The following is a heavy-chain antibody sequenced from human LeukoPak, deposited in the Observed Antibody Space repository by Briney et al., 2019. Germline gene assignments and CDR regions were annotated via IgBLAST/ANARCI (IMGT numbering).Heavy chain of an antibody. CDR2: IKQDGGEK. Sequence: GGSLRLSCAASGFTFSTYWMSWVRQAPGKGLEWVANIKQDGGEKNYVDSVKGRFTISREDSENTLYLQMNSLRADDTAVYYCARDLCSTTSCLDYWGQGTLVTVSS. V-gene: IGHV3-7*01. J-gene: IGHJ4*02. CDR1: GFTFSTYW. D-gene: IGHD2-2*01. CDR3: ARDLCSTTSCLDY.